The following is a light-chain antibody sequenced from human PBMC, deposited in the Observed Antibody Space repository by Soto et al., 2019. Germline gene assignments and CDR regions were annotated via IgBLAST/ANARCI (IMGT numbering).Light chain of an antibody. CDR3: QQSYTTPIT. J-gene: IGKJ5*01. CDR1: QSISGS. V-gene: IGKV1-39*01. Sequence: DIQMTHSAAALAASVQDGVTITCRASQSISGSLNWYQQKPGKAPKLLIYAAFSLQSGVPSRFSGSGSGTDFTLTISSLQPEDFATYYCQQSYTTPITFGQGTRLEIK. CDR2: AAF.